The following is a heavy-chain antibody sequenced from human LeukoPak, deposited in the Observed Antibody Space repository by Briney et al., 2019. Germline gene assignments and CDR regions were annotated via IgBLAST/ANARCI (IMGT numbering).Heavy chain of an antibody. J-gene: IGHJ3*02. CDR2: IKNKANSYTT. V-gene: IGHV3-72*01. CDR1: GFTFSDHY. CDR3: AKDLGTFTMIVVVPQAFDI. Sequence: GGSLRLSCAASGFTFSDHYMDWVRQAPGKGLEWVGRIKNKANSYTTLYAASVKGRFTISRDDSKNSLYLQMNSLKTEDTAVYYCAKDLGTFTMIVVVPQAFDIWGQGTMVTVSS. D-gene: IGHD3-22*01.